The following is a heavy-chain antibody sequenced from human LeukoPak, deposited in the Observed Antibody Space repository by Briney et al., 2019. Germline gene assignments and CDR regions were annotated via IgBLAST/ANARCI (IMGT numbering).Heavy chain of an antibody. CDR1: GFTFSSYA. Sequence: GGSLRLSCAASGFTFSSYAVTWVRQAPGKGLEWVSGITGSGDTTFYADSVKGRFTISRDNAKNSLYLQMYSLRAEDTAVYYRARGFELITFGGAIGKLNWFDSWGQGTLVTVSS. V-gene: IGHV3-23*01. J-gene: IGHJ5*01. CDR2: ITGSGDTT. D-gene: IGHD3-16*02. CDR3: ARGFELITFGGAIGKLNWFDS.